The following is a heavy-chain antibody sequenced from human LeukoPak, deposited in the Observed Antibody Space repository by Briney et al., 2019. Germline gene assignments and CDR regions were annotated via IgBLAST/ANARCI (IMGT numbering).Heavy chain of an antibody. D-gene: IGHD2-15*01. CDR3: AREVEYSAEYFQH. J-gene: IGHJ1*01. CDR2: ISSNGGST. CDR1: RFTFRSYA. Sequence: GGSLRLSCSASRFTFRSYAMHWVRQAPGKGLEYVSAISSNGGSTYYADSVKGRFTISRDNSKNTLYLQMNSLRAEDTAVYYCAREVEYSAEYFQHWGQGTLVTVSS. V-gene: IGHV3-64*04.